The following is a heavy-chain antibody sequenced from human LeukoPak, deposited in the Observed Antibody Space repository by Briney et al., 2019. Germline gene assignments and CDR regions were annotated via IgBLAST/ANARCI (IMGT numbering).Heavy chain of an antibody. CDR3: AKDSVVTLDLDAFDI. V-gene: IGHV3-23*01. J-gene: IGHJ3*02. CDR1: GLTFSSYA. CDR2: ISGSGGST. D-gene: IGHD2-21*02. Sequence: GGSLRLSCAASGLTFSSYAMSWVRQAPGKGLELGSAISGSGGSTCYADSVKGRFTISRDNSKNTLYLQMNSLRAEDTAVYYCAKDSVVTLDLDAFDIWGQGTMVTVSS.